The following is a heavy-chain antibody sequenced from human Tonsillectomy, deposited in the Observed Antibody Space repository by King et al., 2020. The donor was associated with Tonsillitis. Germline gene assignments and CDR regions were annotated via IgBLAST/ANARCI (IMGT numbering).Heavy chain of an antibody. Sequence: TLKESGPALVKPTQTLTLTCTFSGFSLSTSGMYVSWIRQPPGPALEWLARIDWDDDKDYSTSLKTRLTISKDTSKNQVVLTMTNMDPVDTATYYCARVSYDSSGYYPNYFDYWGQGTLVTVSS. J-gene: IGHJ4*02. CDR1: GFSLSTSGMY. D-gene: IGHD3-22*01. CDR2: IDWDDDK. V-gene: IGHV2-70*11. CDR3: ARVSYDSSGYYPNYFDY.